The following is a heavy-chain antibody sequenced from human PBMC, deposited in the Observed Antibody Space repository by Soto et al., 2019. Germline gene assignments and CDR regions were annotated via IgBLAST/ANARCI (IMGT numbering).Heavy chain of an antibody. Sequence: ASVKVSCKASGYTFTSSYMHWVRQAPGQGLEWMGIINPSGGSTSYAQKFQGRVTMTRDTSTSTVYMELSSLRSEDTAVYYCARPGTISHYYSGMDVWGQGTTVTVSS. J-gene: IGHJ6*02. D-gene: IGHD2-21*01. CDR3: ARPGTISHYYSGMDV. CDR1: GYTFTSSY. CDR2: INPSGGST. V-gene: IGHV1-46*01.